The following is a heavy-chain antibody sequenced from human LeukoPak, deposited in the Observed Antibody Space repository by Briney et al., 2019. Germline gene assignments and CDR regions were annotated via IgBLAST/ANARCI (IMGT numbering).Heavy chain of an antibody. CDR1: GGSISSTNYY. V-gene: IGHV4-39*01. J-gene: IGHJ5*02. CDR3: ARAYYYDSSGYYT. Sequence: SETLSLTCTVSGGSISSTNYYWGWIRQPPGKGLEWIGSIYFSGSTYYNPSLNSRVTISVDTAKNQFSLKLSSVTAADTAVYYCARAYYYDSSGYYTWGQGTLVTVSS. D-gene: IGHD3-22*01. CDR2: IYFSGST.